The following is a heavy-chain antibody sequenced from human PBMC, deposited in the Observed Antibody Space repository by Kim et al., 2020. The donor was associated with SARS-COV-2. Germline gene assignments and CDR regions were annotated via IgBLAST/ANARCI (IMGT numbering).Heavy chain of an antibody. CDR3: ARAPLRDWFDP. J-gene: IGHJ5*02. V-gene: IGHV1-18*01. CDR1: GYTFTSYG. CDR2: ISTDNGKT. Sequence: ASVKVSCKASGYTFTSYGISWVRQAPGQGLEWMGWISTDNGKTNYEQKLQGRVTMTTDTSTSTAYMELRSLKSDDTAVYYCARAPLRDWFDPWGQGTLVT.